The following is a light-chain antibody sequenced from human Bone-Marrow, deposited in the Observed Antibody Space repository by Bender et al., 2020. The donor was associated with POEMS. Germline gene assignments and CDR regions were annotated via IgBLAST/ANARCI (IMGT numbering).Light chain of an antibody. CDR2: DVA. J-gene: IGLJ2*01. Sequence: QSALTQPASVSGSPGQSITISCSVISSDVDTYNSVSWYQQHPGKAPKLVLYDVANRPPGISNRFSGSKSGNTASLTISGLRTEDDCDYYCSSYTSSYTVIFGGGTKLTVL. CDR1: SSDVDTYNS. CDR3: SSYTSSYTVI. V-gene: IGLV2-14*03.